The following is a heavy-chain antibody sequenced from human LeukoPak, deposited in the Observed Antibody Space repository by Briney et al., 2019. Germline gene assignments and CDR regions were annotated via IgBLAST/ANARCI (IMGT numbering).Heavy chain of an antibody. CDR2: IGTASDT. D-gene: IGHD1-1*01. CDR3: ARAPPRGKYYYMDV. J-gene: IGHJ6*03. V-gene: IGHV3-13*01. Sequence: GGSLRLSCAASGFTFSSFDMHWVRQPTGQGLEWVSTIGTASDTYYPGSVEGRFTLSRDNAKNSLYLQMNSLTAGDTAVYYCARAPPRGKYYYMDVWGKATTVTVSS. CDR1: GFTFSSFD.